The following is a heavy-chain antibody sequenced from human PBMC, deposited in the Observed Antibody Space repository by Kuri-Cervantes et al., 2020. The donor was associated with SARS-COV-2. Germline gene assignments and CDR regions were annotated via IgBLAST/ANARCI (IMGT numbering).Heavy chain of an antibody. CDR2: ISYEGSNK. Sequence: GGSLRLSCAASGFTFSSYAIHWVRQAPGKGLEWVAVISYEGSNKYYADSVKGRFTISRDNSENTVFLQMNSLRVEDTAVYYCARDWVAAAGQAEYFQHWGQGTRVTVSS. D-gene: IGHD6-13*01. CDR1: GFTFSSYA. J-gene: IGHJ1*01. CDR3: ARDWVAAAGQAEYFQH. V-gene: IGHV3-30*04.